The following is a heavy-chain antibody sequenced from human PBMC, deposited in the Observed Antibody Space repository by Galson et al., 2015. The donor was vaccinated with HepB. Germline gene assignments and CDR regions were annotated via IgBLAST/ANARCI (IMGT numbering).Heavy chain of an antibody. V-gene: IGHV1-18*04. CDR3: AGCLLYGHYELYYGMDV. D-gene: IGHD4-17*01. Sequence: SVKVSCKASGYTFTSYAMSWVRQAPGKGLEWMGWISAYNGNTNYAQKLQGRAIMTTDTSTSTAYMELRSLRSDHPAAYYCAGCLLYGHYELYYGMDVWGQGTTVTVSS. J-gene: IGHJ6*02. CDR2: ISAYNGNT. CDR1: GYTFTSYA.